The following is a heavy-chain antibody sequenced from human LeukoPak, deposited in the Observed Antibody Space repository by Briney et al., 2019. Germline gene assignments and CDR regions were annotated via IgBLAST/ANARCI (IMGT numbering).Heavy chain of an antibody. CDR3: ARDLNYFDY. J-gene: IGHJ4*02. CDR1: GFTFSDYY. Sequence: GGSLRLSCAASGFTFSDYYMSWIRQAPGKGLEWVANIKQDGSEKYYVDSVRGRFTISRDNATNSLYLQMNSLRAEDTAVYYCARDLNYFDYWGQGTLVTVSS. CDR2: IKQDGSEK. V-gene: IGHV3-7*01.